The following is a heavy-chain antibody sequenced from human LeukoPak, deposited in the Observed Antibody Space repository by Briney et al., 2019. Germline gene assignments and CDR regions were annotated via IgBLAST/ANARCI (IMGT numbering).Heavy chain of an antibody. CDR2: MNPNSGNT. D-gene: IGHD6-19*01. CDR1: GYTFTSYD. Sequence: ASVKVSCKASGYTFTSYDSNWVRQATGQGLEWMGWMNPNSGNTGYAQKFQGRVTMTKNTSISTAYMELSSLRSEDPAVYSCASGIAVAYYYYYMDVWGKGTTVTVSS. V-gene: IGHV1-8*01. CDR3: ASGIAVAYYYYYMDV. J-gene: IGHJ6*03.